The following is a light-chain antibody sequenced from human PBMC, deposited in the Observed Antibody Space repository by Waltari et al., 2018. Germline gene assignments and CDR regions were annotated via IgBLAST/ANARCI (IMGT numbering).Light chain of an antibody. Sequence: QSALTQPASVSGSPGQSITISCTGTRSDVGGYDFVSWYQQYPGKAPKLVIYDVYYRPEGVSHRFSASKSGNTASLTISGLQTEDEADDYCSSYTSISTSVVFGGGTKLTVL. J-gene: IGLJ2*01. CDR1: RSDVGGYDF. V-gene: IGLV2-14*03. CDR2: DVY. CDR3: SSYTSISTSVV.